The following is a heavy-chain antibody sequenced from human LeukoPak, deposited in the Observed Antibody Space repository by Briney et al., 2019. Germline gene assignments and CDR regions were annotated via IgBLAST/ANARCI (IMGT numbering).Heavy chain of an antibody. Sequence: SQTLSLTCAISGDGVSSNSAAWNWIRQSPSRGLEWLGRTYYRSKWYNDYAVSVKSRITINPDTSKNQFSLQLNSVTPEDTAVYYCAREAMVRGVNNWFDPWGQGTLVTVSS. CDR2: TYYRSKWYN. V-gene: IGHV6-1*01. D-gene: IGHD3-10*01. CDR3: AREAMVRGVNNWFDP. CDR1: GDGVSSNSAA. J-gene: IGHJ5*02.